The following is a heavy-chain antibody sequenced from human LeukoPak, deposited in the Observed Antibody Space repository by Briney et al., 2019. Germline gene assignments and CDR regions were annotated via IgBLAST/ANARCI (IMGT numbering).Heavy chain of an antibody. CDR1: GGSFSGYY. Sequence: PSETLSLTCAVYGGSFSGYYWSWIRQPPGKGLEWIGYIYYSGSTNYNPSLKSRVTISVDTSKNQFSLKLSSVTAADTAVYYCARVGEYYDSSGYHYFDYWGQGTLVTVSS. D-gene: IGHD3-22*01. CDR3: ARVGEYYDSSGYHYFDY. J-gene: IGHJ4*02. V-gene: IGHV4-59*01. CDR2: IYYSGST.